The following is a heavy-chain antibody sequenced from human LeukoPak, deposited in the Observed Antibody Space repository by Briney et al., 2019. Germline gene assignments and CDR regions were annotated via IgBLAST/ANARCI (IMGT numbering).Heavy chain of an antibody. CDR1: GFTFSSYG. CDR2: ISGSGSDGST. V-gene: IGHV3-23*01. CDR3: AKDQGFGSGSYSPWFDP. Sequence: GGSLRLSCAASGFTFSSYGMSWVRQAPGKGLEWVSGISGSGSDGSTYYADSVKGRFIISRDNSKNTLYLQMNSLRAEDTAVYYCAKDQGFGSGSYSPWFDPWGQGTLVTVSS. J-gene: IGHJ5*02. D-gene: IGHD3-10*01.